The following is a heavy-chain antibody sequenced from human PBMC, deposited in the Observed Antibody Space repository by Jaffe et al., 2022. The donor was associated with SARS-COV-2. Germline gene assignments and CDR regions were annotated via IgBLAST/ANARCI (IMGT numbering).Heavy chain of an antibody. V-gene: IGHV3-30-3*01. CDR1: GFTFSSYA. Sequence: QVQLVESGGGVVQPGRSLRLSCAASGFTFSSYAMHWVRQAPGKGLEWVAVISYDGSNKYYADSVKGRFTISRDNSKNTLYLQMNSLRAEDTAVYYCARDRVDYGDYLRIQGYFDYWGQGTLVTVSS. CDR3: ARDRVDYGDYLRIQGYFDY. CDR2: ISYDGSNK. D-gene: IGHD4-17*01. J-gene: IGHJ4*02.